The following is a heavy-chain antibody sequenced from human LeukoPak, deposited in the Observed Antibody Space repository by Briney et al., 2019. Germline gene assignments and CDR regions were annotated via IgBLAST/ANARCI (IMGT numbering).Heavy chain of an antibody. D-gene: IGHD3-22*01. J-gene: IGHJ6*03. CDR1: GYSISSGYY. Sequence: SETLSLTCTVSGYSISSGYYWGWIRQPPGKGLEWIGSIYHSGSTYYNPSLKSRVTISVDTSKNQFSLKLSSVTAADTAVYYCARDFYYDSSGYYYYYYYYMDVWGKGTTVTVSS. CDR2: IYHSGST. CDR3: ARDFYYDSSGYYYYYYYYMDV. V-gene: IGHV4-38-2*02.